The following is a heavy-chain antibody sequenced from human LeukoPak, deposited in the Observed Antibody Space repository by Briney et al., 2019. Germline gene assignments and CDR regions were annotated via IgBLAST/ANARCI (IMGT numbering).Heavy chain of an antibody. Sequence: GGSLRLSCAASGFTFSSYSMNWVRQAPGKGLEWVAVISYDGSNKYYADSVKGRFTISRDNSKNTLYLQMNSLRAEDTAEYYCARAPRNWGFDYWGQGTLVTVSS. D-gene: IGHD7-27*01. CDR3: ARAPRNWGFDY. V-gene: IGHV3-30*03. CDR1: GFTFSSYS. CDR2: ISYDGSNK. J-gene: IGHJ4*02.